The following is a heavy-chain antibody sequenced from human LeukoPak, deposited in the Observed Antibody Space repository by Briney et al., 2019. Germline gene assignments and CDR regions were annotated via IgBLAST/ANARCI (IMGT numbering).Heavy chain of an antibody. V-gene: IGHV4-34*01. CDR3: ARAPYYDSSGQVDY. CDR2: INHSGST. CDR1: GGSFSGYY. Sequence: ASETLSLTCAVYGGSFSGYYWSWIRQPLGKGLEWIGEINHSGSTNCNPSLKSRVTISVDTSKNQFSLKLSSVTAADTAVYYCARAPYYDSSGQVDYWGQGTLVTVSS. J-gene: IGHJ4*02. D-gene: IGHD3-22*01.